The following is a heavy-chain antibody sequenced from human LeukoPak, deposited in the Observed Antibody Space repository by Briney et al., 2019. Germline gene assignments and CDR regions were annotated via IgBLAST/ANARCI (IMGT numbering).Heavy chain of an antibody. Sequence: GGSLRLSCAASGFTFSSYAMRWVRQAPGKGLEWASAISGSGGSTYYADSVKGRFTISRDNSKNTLYLQMNSLGAEDTAVYYCANHVAGSYDWGQGTLVTVSS. CDR2: ISGSGGST. J-gene: IGHJ4*02. V-gene: IGHV3-23*01. D-gene: IGHD6-19*01. CDR3: ANHVAGSYD. CDR1: GFTFSSYA.